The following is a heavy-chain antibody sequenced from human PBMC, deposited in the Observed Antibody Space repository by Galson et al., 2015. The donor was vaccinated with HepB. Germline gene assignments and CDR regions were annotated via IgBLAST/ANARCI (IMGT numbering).Heavy chain of an antibody. CDR1: GFTFNTYW. Sequence: SLRLSCAASGFTFNTYWMTWVRQAPGKGLEWVANIKEDGSQRYYVDSVRGRFTISRDNAKNSLYLQMHSLRVEDTAVYYCARNVGGGDAYWGKGTLVTVSS. V-gene: IGHV3-7*01. J-gene: IGHJ4*02. CDR3: ARNVGGGDAY. CDR2: IKEDGSQR. D-gene: IGHD3-16*01.